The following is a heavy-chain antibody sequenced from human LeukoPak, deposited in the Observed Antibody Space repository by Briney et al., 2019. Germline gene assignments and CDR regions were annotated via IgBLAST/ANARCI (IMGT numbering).Heavy chain of an antibody. Sequence: GASVKVSCKASGYTFTGYYMHWVGQAPGQGLEWMGWINPNSGGTNYAQKFQGRVTMTRDTSISTAYMELSRLRSDDTAVYYCARDRVRSGYPFDYWGQGTLVTVSS. CDR2: INPNSGGT. CDR1: GYTFTGYY. D-gene: IGHD3-22*01. J-gene: IGHJ4*02. V-gene: IGHV1-2*02. CDR3: ARDRVRSGYPFDY.